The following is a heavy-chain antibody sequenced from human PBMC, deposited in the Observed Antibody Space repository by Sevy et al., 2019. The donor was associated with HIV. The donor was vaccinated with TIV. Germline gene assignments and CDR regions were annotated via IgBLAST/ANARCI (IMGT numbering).Heavy chain of an antibody. D-gene: IGHD6-19*01. CDR2: LSADNGNT. J-gene: IGHJ6*02. V-gene: IGHV1-18*04. CDR3: ARQWLVYYAMDV. Sequence: ASVKVSCKASGYTFSSYGISWVRQAPGQGLEWMGWLSADNGNTNYAQKLQDRVTMTTDTSTSTAYMELRSLRSDDTAVYYCARQWLVYYAMDVWGQGTTVTVSS. CDR1: GYTFSSYG.